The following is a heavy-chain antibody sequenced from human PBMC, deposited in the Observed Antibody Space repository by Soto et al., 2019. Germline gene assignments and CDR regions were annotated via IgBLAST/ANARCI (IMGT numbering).Heavy chain of an antibody. CDR1: GFTFSSYA. D-gene: IGHD3-22*01. Sequence: EVQLLESGGGLVQPGGSLRLSCAASGFTFSSYAMSWVRQAPGKGLEWVSAISGSGGSTYYADSVKGRFTISRDNSKNTLYLQMNSLRAEDTAVYYCAKWVSVYYDSSGNAFDIWGQGTMVTVSS. CDR2: ISGSGGST. CDR3: AKWVSVYYDSSGNAFDI. V-gene: IGHV3-23*01. J-gene: IGHJ3*02.